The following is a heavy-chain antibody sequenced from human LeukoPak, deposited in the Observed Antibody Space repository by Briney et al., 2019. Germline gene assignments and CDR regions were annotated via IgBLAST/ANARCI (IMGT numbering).Heavy chain of an antibody. CDR3: GRDRGWLRSVDY. CDR2: ISYDGSNK. V-gene: IGHV3-30-3*01. CDR1: GYTFSNYG. J-gene: IGHJ4*02. D-gene: IGHD5-12*01. Sequence: GTSLRLSCTASGYTFSNYGMHWVRQAPGKGLEWVTIISYDGSNKHYADSVKGRFTISRDNSKNTLYLQMNSLRPEDTAVYYCGRDRGWLRSVDYWGQGTLVTVSS.